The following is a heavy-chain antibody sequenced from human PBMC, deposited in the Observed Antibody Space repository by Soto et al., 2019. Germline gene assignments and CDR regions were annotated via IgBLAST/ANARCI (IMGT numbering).Heavy chain of an antibody. CDR3: ARDPRDTAMVNIIGDYYYYGMDV. D-gene: IGHD5-18*01. V-gene: IGHV1-3*01. Sequence: ASVKVSCKASGYTFTSYAMHWVRQAPGQRLEWMGWINAGNGNTKYSQKFQGRVTITRDTSASTAYMELSSLRSEDTAVYYCARDPRDTAMVNIIGDYYYYGMDVWGQGTTVTVSS. CDR2: INAGNGNT. CDR1: GYTFTSYA. J-gene: IGHJ6*02.